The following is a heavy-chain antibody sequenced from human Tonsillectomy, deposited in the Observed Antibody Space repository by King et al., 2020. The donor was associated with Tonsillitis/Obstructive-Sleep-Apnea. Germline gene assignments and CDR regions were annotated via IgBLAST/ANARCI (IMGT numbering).Heavy chain of an antibody. CDR2: TYYKSKWYN. Sequence: VQLQQSGPGLVKPSQTLSLTCAXSGDRVSSNSAAWNWIRQSXSRGLEWLARTYYKSKWYNXXAVSXQSXXTINPXTSXNQISLXLNSXTPXDTAVYXCAXXXVXXXXSRXXXXXWGQXXXVTXSX. V-gene: IGHV6-1*01. CDR3: AXXXVXXXXSRXXXXX. J-gene: IGHJ4*02. CDR1: GDRVSSNSAA.